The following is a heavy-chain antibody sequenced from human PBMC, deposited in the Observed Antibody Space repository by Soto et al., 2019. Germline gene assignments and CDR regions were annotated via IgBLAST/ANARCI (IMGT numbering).Heavy chain of an antibody. CDR3: ASERSAQYFHF. CDR2: IIPTFGTP. CDR1: GGTFSSHG. Sequence: QVQLVQSGTVVQRRGSSVKVSCQASGGTFSSHGMAWVRQAPGQGLEWMGGIIPTFGTPTYAPKFQGRVTITADKSTDTAYMELSSLRSEDTVVYYCASERSAQYFHFRGQGILITVSS. D-gene: IGHD1-26*01. V-gene: IGHV1-69*06. J-gene: IGHJ4*02.